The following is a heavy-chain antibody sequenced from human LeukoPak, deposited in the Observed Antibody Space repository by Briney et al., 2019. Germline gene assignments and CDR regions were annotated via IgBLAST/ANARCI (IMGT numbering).Heavy chain of an antibody. CDR1: GFTFSSYA. D-gene: IGHD3-3*01. V-gene: IGHV3-23*01. J-gene: IGHJ5*02. CDR2: ISGSGGST. CDR3: AKDPSSTYYDFWSGSLPGAWFDP. Sequence: QTGGSLRLSCAASGFTFSSYAMCWVRQAPGKGLEWVSAISGSGGSTYYADSVKGRFTISRDNSKNTLYLQMNSLRAEDTAVYYCAKDPSSTYYDFWSGSLPGAWFDPWGQGTLVTVSS.